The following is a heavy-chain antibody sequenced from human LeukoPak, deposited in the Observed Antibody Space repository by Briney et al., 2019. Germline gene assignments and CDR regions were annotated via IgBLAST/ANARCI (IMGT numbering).Heavy chain of an antibody. CDR3: ARDQWPNDAFDV. V-gene: IGHV3-74*01. CDR1: RFTFRSYW. J-gene: IGHJ3*01. CDR2: INSDGSST. Sequence: GGSLRHSCAASRFTFRSYWMHWVRQAPGKGLVWVSRINSDGSSTSYAESVKGRFTISRDNAKNTLYLQMNSLRAEDTAVYYCARDQWPNDAFDVWGQGTMVTVSS. D-gene: IGHD6-19*01.